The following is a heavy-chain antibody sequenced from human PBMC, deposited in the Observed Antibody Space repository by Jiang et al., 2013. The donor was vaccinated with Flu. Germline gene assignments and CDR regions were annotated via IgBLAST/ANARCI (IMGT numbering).Heavy chain of an antibody. CDR1: GYAFTDYY. V-gene: IGHV1-2*02. J-gene: IGHJ3*01. D-gene: IGHD2-2*01. Sequence: VQLVESGAEVKKPGASVKVSCKASGYAFTDYYIHWVRQAPGQGLEWMGYINPNSGVTGYAQRFQGRVSITRDTSITTAYMELSSLKSDDTAVYYCARDRRTMPLKKAFDFWGQGTLVTVSS. CDR2: INPNSGVT. CDR3: ARDRRTMPLKKAFDF.